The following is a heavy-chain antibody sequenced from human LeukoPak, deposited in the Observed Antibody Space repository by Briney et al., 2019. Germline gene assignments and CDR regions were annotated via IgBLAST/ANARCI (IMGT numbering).Heavy chain of an antibody. CDR2: IYYSGST. CDR3: AISHQLQTLLFDY. V-gene: IGHV4-59*01. CDR1: GGSISSYY. J-gene: IGHJ4*02. Sequence: PSETLSLTCTVSGGSISSYYWSWIRQPPGKGLEWIGYIYYSGSTNYNPSLKSRVTISVDTSKNQFSLKLSSVTAADTAVYYCAISHQLQTLLFDYWGQGTLVTVSS. D-gene: IGHD2-2*01.